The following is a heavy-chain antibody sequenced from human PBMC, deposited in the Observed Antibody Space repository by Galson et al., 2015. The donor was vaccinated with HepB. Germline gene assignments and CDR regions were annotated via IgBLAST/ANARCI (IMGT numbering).Heavy chain of an antibody. CDR1: GFTFRDYS. J-gene: IGHJ4*02. V-gene: IGHV3-21*01. CDR3: ARGPDWEFDY. CDR2: ISSTSTYI. Sequence: SLRLSCAASGFTFRDYSMNWVRQAPGQGLEWVSSISSTSTYIYYADSVEGRFTISRDNAKNSLFPQMSSLRAEDTAVYYCARGPDWEFDYWGQGTTVTVSS. D-gene: IGHD3/OR15-3a*01.